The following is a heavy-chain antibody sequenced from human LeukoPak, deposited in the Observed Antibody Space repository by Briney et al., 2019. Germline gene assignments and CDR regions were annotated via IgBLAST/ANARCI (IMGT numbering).Heavy chain of an antibody. CDR1: GYTFTGYY. V-gene: IGHV1-2*02. CDR3: ARAHHYFGSGHDY. J-gene: IGHJ4*02. D-gene: IGHD3-10*01. CDR2: INPDSGVT. Sequence: ASMKVSCKTSGYTFTGYYMHWLRQAPGQGLEWMGRINPDSGVTNYAQKFQGRVTLTRDTSISTAYMELSGLRSDDTAVYYCARAHHYFGSGHDYWGQGTLVTVSS.